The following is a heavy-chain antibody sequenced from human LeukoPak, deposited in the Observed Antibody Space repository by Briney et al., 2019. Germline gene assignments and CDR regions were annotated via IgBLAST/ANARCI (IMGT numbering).Heavy chain of an antibody. CDR3: AKNSGWFEEYFQH. D-gene: IGHD6-19*01. CDR2: IWYDGSNK. V-gene: IGHV3-33*06. CDR1: GFTFSSYG. Sequence: PGGSLRLSCAASGFTFSSYGMHWVRQAPGKGLEWVAVIWYDGSNKYYADSVKGRFTISRDNSKNTLYLQMNSLRAEDTAVYYCAKNSGWFEEYFQHWGQGTLVTVSS. J-gene: IGHJ1*01.